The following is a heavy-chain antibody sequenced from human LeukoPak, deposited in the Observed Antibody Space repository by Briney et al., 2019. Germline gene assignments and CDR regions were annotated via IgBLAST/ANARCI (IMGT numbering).Heavy chain of an antibody. J-gene: IGHJ4*02. CDR2: IYYSGST. D-gene: IGHD2-2*01. CDR3: ARVVPAAMTLDY. Sequence: SETLSLTCTVSGGSISSHYWSWIRQPPGKGLEWIGYIYYSGSTNYNPSLKSRVTISVDTSKNQFYLKLSSVTAADTAVYYCARVVPAAMTLDYWGQGTLVTVSS. V-gene: IGHV4-59*11. CDR1: GGSISSHY.